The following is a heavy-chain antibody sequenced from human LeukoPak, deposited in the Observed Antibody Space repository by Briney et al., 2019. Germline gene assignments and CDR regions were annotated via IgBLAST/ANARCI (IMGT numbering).Heavy chain of an antibody. Sequence: GGSLRLSCAASGITLSDQYMEWVRQTPGKGLEWVGRTRSKANNHTTEYAASVKGRFTISRDDSNNSLHLQMNSLKTEDTAVYYCARMTFGGMDVWGKGTTVTVSS. CDR3: ARMTFGGMDV. V-gene: IGHV3-72*01. CDR2: TRSKANNHTT. J-gene: IGHJ6*04. D-gene: IGHD3-16*01. CDR1: GITLSDQY.